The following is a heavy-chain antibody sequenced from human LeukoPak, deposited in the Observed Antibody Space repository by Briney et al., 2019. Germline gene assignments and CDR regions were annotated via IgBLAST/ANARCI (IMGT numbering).Heavy chain of an antibody. J-gene: IGHJ4*02. CDR1: GYTFATYG. CDR3: AKAPNYSGSGSPLFEY. Sequence: ASVKVSCKASGYTFATYGITWVRQAPGQGLEWMGWISTYNGNTRYAQKVQGRVTMTTDTSMSTAYMELRSLRSDDTAVYYCAKAPNYSGSGSPLFEYWGQGTLVTVSS. V-gene: IGHV1-18*01. D-gene: IGHD3-10*01. CDR2: ISTYNGNT.